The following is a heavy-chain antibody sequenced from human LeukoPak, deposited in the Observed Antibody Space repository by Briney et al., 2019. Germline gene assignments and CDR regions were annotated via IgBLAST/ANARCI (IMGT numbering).Heavy chain of an antibody. CDR1: GFTFSDFY. CDR3: ARSNDGGPDY. CDR2: ISSSSSTI. Sequence: PGGSLRLSCAASGFTFSDFYMAWIRQAPGKGLGWISYISSSSSTIYYADSVKGRFTISRDNAKNSLYLQVNSLRDEDTAVYYCARSNDGGPDYWGQGPLVTVSS. V-gene: IGHV3-11*04. J-gene: IGHJ4*02. D-gene: IGHD3-16*01.